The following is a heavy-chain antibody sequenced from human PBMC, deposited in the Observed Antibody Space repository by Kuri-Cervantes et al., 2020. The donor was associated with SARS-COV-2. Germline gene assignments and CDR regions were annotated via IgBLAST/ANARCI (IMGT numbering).Heavy chain of an antibody. CDR1: GFTFSSYA. V-gene: IGHV3-23*01. D-gene: IGHD1-7*01. J-gene: IGHJ6*02. CDR2: ISGSGGST. Sequence: GGSLRLSCAASGFTFSSYAMSWVRQAPGKGLEWVSAISGSGGSTYYADSAKGRFTISRDNAKNSLYLQMNSLRDEDTAVYYCARDGVTGTTYYYYYGMDVWGQGTTVTVSS. CDR3: ARDGVTGTTYYYYYGMDV.